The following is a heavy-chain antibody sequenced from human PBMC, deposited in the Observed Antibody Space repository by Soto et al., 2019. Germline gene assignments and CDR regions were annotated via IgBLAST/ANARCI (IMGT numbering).Heavy chain of an antibody. J-gene: IGHJ4*02. CDR1: GFTFSNHW. CDR3: VRFGTYYDTSGFLF. CDR2: IDSGGRTT. D-gene: IGHD3-22*01. V-gene: IGHV3-74*01. Sequence: GGSLRLSCAASGFTFSNHWMHWVRQAPGKGLMWVSRIDSGGRTTNYADSVKGRFIISRDNSKNTLYLQMNSLQAEDTAVYYCVRFGTYYDTSGFLFWGQGALVTVSS.